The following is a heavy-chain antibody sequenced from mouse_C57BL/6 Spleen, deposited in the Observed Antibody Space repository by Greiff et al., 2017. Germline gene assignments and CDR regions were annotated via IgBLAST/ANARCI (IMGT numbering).Heavy chain of an antibody. V-gene: IGHV1-82*01. CDR2: IYPGDGDT. J-gene: IGHJ1*03. D-gene: IGHD1-1*01. CDR3: ARATTTVEGYWYFDV. Sequence: VQLQQSGPELVKPGASVKISCKASGYAFSSSWMNWVKQRPGKGLEWIGRIYPGDGDTNYNGKFKGKATLTADKSSSTAYMQLSSLTSEDSAVYFCARATTTVEGYWYFDVWGTGTTVTVSS. CDR1: GYAFSSSW.